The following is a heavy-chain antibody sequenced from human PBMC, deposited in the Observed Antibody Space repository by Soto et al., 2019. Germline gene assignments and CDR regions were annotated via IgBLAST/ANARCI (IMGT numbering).Heavy chain of an antibody. Sequence: SETLSLTCTVSGGSISSGGYYWSWIRQHPGKGLEWIGYIYYSGSTNYNPSLESRVTISVDTSKNQFSLILTSVTAADTAVYYCARALKNTAMAHSYYYYGLDVWGQGTTVTVSS. V-gene: IGHV4-61*08. CDR3: ARALKNTAMAHSYYYYGLDV. CDR1: GGSISSGGYY. CDR2: IYYSGST. D-gene: IGHD5-18*01. J-gene: IGHJ6*02.